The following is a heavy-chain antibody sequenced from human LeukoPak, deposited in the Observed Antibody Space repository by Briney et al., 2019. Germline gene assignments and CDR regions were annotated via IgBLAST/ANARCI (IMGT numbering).Heavy chain of an antibody. CDR2: ISAYNGNT. Sequence: ASVKVSCKASGYTFTSYGISWVRQAPGQGLEWMGWISAYNGNTNYAQKLQGRVTMTTDTSTSTAYMELRSLRSDDTAVYYCASDLVPAAMPHYYYYYMDVWGKGTTVTISS. CDR3: ASDLVPAAMPHYYYYYMDV. J-gene: IGHJ6*03. CDR1: GYTFTSYG. V-gene: IGHV1-18*01. D-gene: IGHD2-2*01.